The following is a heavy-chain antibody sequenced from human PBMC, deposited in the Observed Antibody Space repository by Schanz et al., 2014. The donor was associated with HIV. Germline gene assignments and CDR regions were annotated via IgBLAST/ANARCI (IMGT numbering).Heavy chain of an antibody. J-gene: IGHJ6*02. Sequence: EVQLAESGGGLVKPGGSLRLSCAGSGFTFSDYSMTWVRQAPGKGLEWVAFISATGAYIYYADSVKGRFTISRDNAQKSLFPPMNRLRGEDPAIYFCARDSVDAVVTSTDYYNGIDVWGQGTTVTVSS. V-gene: IGHV3-21*04. D-gene: IGHD2-21*02. CDR1: GFTFSDYS. CDR2: ISATGAYI. CDR3: ARDSVDAVVTSTDYYNGIDV.